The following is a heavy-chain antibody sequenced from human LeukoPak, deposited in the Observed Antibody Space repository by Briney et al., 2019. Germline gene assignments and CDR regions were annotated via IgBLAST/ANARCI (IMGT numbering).Heavy chain of an antibody. CDR2: ISAYNGNT. D-gene: IGHD2-2*01. CDR3: AKFSHADGAYQVEVYFDY. J-gene: IGHJ4*02. Sequence: GASVKVSCKASGYTFTSYGISWVRQAPGQGLEWMGWISAYNGNTNYAQKLQGRVTMTTDTSTSTAYMELRSLRSDDTAVYYCAKFSHADGAYQVEVYFDYWGQGTLGTVSS. CDR1: GYTFTSYG. V-gene: IGHV1-18*01.